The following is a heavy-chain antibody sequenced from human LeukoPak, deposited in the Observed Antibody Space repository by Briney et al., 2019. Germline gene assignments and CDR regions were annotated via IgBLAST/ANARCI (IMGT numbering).Heavy chain of an antibody. CDR1: GHTVTSCA. CDR2: INTNTGNP. CDR3: AREAGAVVPAPYFQH. D-gene: IGHD3-22*01. Sequence: ASVKVSCKASGHTVTSCAMNWVRQATGQWLEWMGRINTNTGNPTYAQGFTGRFVFSLDTSVSTAYLQISSLKAEDTAVYYCAREAGAVVPAPYFQHWGQGTLVTVSS. J-gene: IGHJ1*01. V-gene: IGHV7-4-1*02.